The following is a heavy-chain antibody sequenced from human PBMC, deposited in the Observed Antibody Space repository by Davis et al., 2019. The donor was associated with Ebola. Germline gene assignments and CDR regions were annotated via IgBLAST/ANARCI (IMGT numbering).Heavy chain of an antibody. CDR3: ARELLDYSKNKLYYYYGMDV. V-gene: IGHV1-69*13. CDR2: IIPIFGTA. J-gene: IGHJ6*02. CDR1: GGTFSSNA. Sequence: AASVTVSCQASGGTFSSNAISWVRQAPGQGLEWMGGIIPIFGTANYAQKFQGRVTITADESTSTAYMELSSLRSEDSAVFYCARELLDYSKNKLYYYYGMDVWGQGTTVTASS. D-gene: IGHD4-11*01.